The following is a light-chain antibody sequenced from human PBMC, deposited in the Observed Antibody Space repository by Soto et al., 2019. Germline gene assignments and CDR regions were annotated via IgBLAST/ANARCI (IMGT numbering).Light chain of an antibody. CDR2: KAS. Sequence: PATLSASVGDRVTITCRASQSITDWLAWYQQKPGKAPKFLIYKASNLEGGVPSRFSGSGSGTEFTLTISSVQPDDFATYYCQYWDDYSWTFGQGTKVEIK. J-gene: IGKJ1*01. V-gene: IGKV1-5*03. CDR3: QYWDDYSWT. CDR1: QSITDW.